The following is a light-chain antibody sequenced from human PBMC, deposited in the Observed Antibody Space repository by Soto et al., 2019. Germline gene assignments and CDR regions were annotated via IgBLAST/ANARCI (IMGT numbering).Light chain of an antibody. CDR2: EGS. CDR1: SSDIGSYNL. Sequence: QSALTQPASVSGSPGQSITISCTGTSSDIGSYNLVSWYQQHPGKAPKAMIYEGSKRPSGVSNRFSGSMSGITASLTICGLQAEDEADYYCCSYAGSSTWVFGGGTKPPS. J-gene: IGLJ3*02. CDR3: CSYAGSSTWV. V-gene: IGLV2-23*01.